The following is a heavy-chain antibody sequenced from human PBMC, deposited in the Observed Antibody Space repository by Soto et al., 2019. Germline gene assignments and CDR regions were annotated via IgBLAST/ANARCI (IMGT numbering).Heavy chain of an antibody. D-gene: IGHD5-18*01. J-gene: IGHJ4*02. CDR1: GFTFNNYV. CDR2: ISGSGDNT. V-gene: IGHV3-23*01. Sequence: GGSLRLSCVASGFTFNNYVMSWVRQAPGKGLEWVSTISGSGDNTYYADSVKGRFTISRDNSKNTLYLQMNSLRAEDTAVYYCARGYGRNFDYWGQGTLVTVSS. CDR3: ARGYGRNFDY.